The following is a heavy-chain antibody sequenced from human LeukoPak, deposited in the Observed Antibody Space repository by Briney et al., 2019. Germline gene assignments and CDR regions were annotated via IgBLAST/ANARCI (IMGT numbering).Heavy chain of an antibody. D-gene: IGHD4-17*01. Sequence: PGGSLRLSCAASGFTFSSYSMNWVRQAPGKGLEWVSSISSSSTYIYYADSVKGRFTISRDNAKNSLYLQMNSLRAEDTAVYFCARILYGDYVDYWGQGTLVTVPS. J-gene: IGHJ4*02. CDR2: ISSSSTYI. V-gene: IGHV3-21*01. CDR3: ARILYGDYVDY. CDR1: GFTFSSYS.